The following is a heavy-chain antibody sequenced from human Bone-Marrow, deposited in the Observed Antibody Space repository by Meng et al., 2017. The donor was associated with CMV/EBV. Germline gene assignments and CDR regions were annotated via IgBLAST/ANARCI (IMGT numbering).Heavy chain of an antibody. CDR3: ARERYLVPAASPDYYYYGMDV. V-gene: IGHV1-2*02. D-gene: IGHD2-2*01. Sequence: ASVKVSCKASGYTFTGYYMHWVRQAPGQGLEWMGWINPNSGGTNYAQKCQGRVTMTRDTSISTAYMELSRLRSDDTAVYYCARERYLVPAASPDYYYYGMDVWARGTTVTVSS. CDR2: INPNSGGT. J-gene: IGHJ6*02. CDR1: GYTFTGYY.